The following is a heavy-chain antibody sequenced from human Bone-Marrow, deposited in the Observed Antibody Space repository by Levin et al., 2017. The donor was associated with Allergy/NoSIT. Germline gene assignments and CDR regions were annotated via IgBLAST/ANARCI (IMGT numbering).Heavy chain of an antibody. CDR2: INRGGTST. CDR3: ARDPFAYNFGSGSYLDY. V-gene: IGHV3-74*01. CDR1: GFAFSNYW. J-gene: IGHJ4*02. Sequence: HPSETLSLTCAASGFAFSNYWMHWVRQAPGKGLVWVSRINRGGTSTTYADSVKGRFTISRDNAKNTLYLQMNSLRAEDTAVYYCARDPFAYNFGSGSYLDYWGQGTLVSVSS. D-gene: IGHD3-10*01.